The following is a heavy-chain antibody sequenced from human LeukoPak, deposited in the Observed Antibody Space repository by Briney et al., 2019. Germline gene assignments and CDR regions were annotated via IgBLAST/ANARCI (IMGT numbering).Heavy chain of an antibody. CDR1: GFTFSSYA. D-gene: IGHD3-22*01. CDR2: ISASSSI. J-gene: IGHJ4*02. V-gene: IGHV3-23*01. CDR3: AKGSYYDSSGYYYFDY. Sequence: GGSLRLSCAASGFTFSSYAMNWVRQAPGKGLEWVSGISASSSIYYADSVKGRFTISRDNSKNTLYLQVNSLRADDTAVYYCAKGSYYDSSGYYYFDYWGQGTLATVSS.